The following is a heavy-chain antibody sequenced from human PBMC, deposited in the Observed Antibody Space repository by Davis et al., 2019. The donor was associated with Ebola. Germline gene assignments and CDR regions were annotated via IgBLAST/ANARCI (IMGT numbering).Heavy chain of an antibody. CDR1: GYSFTNYW. D-gene: IGHD2-15*01. Sequence: GESLKISCKGSGYSFTNYWIGWVRQMPGQGLEWMGIIYPGDSDTRYSPSFQGQITISADKSISTAYLQWSSLKASDTAMYYCARSGYCSGGSCYHSWFDPWGQGTLVTVSS. CDR3: ARSGYCSGGSCYHSWFDP. V-gene: IGHV5-51*01. J-gene: IGHJ5*02. CDR2: IYPGDSDT.